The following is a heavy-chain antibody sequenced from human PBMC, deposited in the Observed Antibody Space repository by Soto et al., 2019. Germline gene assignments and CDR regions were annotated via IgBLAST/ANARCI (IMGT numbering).Heavy chain of an antibody. D-gene: IGHD5-12*01. V-gene: IGHV3-30*18. CDR3: AKDRRYSFDAFDI. CDR2: ISYDGREK. CDR1: GFTFNFFG. Sequence: QEQLVESGGGVVQAGRSLRLSCAASGFTFNFFGMHWVRQAPGKGLEWVAVISYDGREKYYADSVKGRFTMSRENSKNMVYLELSSLRPEDTSVYYGAKDRRYSFDAFDIWGHGTMVTVSS. J-gene: IGHJ3*02.